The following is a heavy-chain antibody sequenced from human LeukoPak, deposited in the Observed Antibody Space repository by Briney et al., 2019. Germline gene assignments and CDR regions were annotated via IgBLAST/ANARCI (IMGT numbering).Heavy chain of an antibody. Sequence: SETLSLTCTASGGSISSYYWSWIRQPPRKGLEWIGYIYYSWSTNYNPSLKSPFTISVDTSNNQFSLKVSYVTAADTAVYYCAREKCQRNYYYYYGMDVWGQGTTVTVSS. V-gene: IGHV4-59*12. D-gene: IGHD2-2*01. CDR2: IYYSWST. CDR3: AREKCQRNYYYYYGMDV. J-gene: IGHJ6*02. CDR1: GGSISSYY.